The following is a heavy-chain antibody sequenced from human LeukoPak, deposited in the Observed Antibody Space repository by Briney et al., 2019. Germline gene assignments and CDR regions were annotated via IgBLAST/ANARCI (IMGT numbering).Heavy chain of an antibody. CDR2: IYYSGST. CDR3: ARASGAYSSGWYGELDWFDP. Sequence: PSETLSLTCTVSGGSISSYYWSWIRQPPGKGLEWIGYIYYSGSTNYNPSLKSRVTISVDTSKNQFSLKLSSVTAADTAVYYCARASGAYSSGWYGELDWFDPWGQGTLVTVSS. D-gene: IGHD6-19*01. CDR1: GGSISSYY. J-gene: IGHJ5*02. V-gene: IGHV4-59*08.